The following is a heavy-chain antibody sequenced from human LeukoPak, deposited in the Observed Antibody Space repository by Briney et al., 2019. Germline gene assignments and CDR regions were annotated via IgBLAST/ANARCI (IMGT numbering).Heavy chain of an antibody. D-gene: IGHD5-12*01. CDR3: ARDYSAYDLLLFDY. V-gene: IGHV1-2*02. J-gene: IGHJ4*02. CDR2: INPNSGGT. CDR1: GYTFTGYY. Sequence: ASVKVSCKASGYTFTGYYMHWVRQAPGQGLEWMGWINPNSGGTNYAQKFQGRVTMTRDTSISTAYMELSRLRSDDTAVYYCARDYSAYDLLLFDYWGQGTLVTVSS.